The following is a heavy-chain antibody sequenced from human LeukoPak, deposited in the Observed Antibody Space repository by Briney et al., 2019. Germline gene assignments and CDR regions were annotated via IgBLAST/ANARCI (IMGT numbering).Heavy chain of an antibody. Sequence: GGSLRLSCAASGFTFSSYGMHWVRQAPGKGLEWVAVISYDGSNKYYADSVKGRFTISRDNSKNTLYLQMNSLRAEDTAVYYCARVLAVAGDDYWGQGTLVTVSS. V-gene: IGHV3-30*03. CDR3: ARVLAVAGDDY. J-gene: IGHJ4*02. CDR2: ISYDGSNK. CDR1: GFTFSSYG. D-gene: IGHD6-19*01.